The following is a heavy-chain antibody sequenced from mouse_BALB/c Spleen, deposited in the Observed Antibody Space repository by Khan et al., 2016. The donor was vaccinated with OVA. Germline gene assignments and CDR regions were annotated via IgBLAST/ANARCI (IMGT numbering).Heavy chain of an antibody. CDR1: GYSITSGYF. CDR2: IRYDGDS. D-gene: IGHD3-1*01. V-gene: IGHV3-6*02. CDR3: ARGGSSGPAWFAY. Sequence: EVQLQESGPGLVKPSQSLSLTCSVTGYSITSGYFWNWIRQFPGNKLEWMGYIRYDGDSNYNPSLKNRISITRDTSKNHFFLTLNSVTPEDTATYYCARGGSSGPAWFAYWGQGTLVTVSA. J-gene: IGHJ3*01.